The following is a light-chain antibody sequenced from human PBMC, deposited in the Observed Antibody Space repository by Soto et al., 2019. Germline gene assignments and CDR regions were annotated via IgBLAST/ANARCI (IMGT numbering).Light chain of an antibody. CDR2: GAS. V-gene: IGKV3-20*01. CDR3: QQYGSSPPT. J-gene: IGKJ2*01. Sequence: EIVLTQSPGTLSLSPGERATLSCRASQSVSSSYLAWYQQKPGQAPRLLIYGASSRATGIPDRFSGSGSGQDFTLTTSKLRPEDFAVYYCQQYGSSPPTFGQGTKLEIK. CDR1: QSVSSSY.